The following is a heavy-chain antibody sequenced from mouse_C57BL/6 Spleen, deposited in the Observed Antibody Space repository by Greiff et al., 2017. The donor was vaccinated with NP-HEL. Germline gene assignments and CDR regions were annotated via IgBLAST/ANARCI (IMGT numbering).Heavy chain of an antibody. CDR2: IYPGSGNT. J-gene: IGHJ2*01. V-gene: IGHV1-76*01. Sequence: QVQLKESGAELVRPGASVKLSCKASGYTFTDYYINWVKQRPGQGLEWIARIYPGSGNTYYNEKFKGKATLTAEKSSSTAYMQLSSLTSEDSAVYFCVCGSIHYFDYWGQGTTLTVSS. D-gene: IGHD1-1*01. CDR3: VCGSIHYFDY. CDR1: GYTFTDYY.